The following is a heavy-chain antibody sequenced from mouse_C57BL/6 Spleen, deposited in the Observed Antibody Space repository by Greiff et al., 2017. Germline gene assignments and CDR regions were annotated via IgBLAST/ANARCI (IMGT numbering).Heavy chain of an antibody. D-gene: IGHD2-1*01. Sequence: QVQLQQPGAELVKPGASVQLSCKASGYTFTSYWMHWVKQRPGQGLEWIGMLHPNRGSTNYNEKFKSKATLTVDKSSSTAYMQLSSLTSEDSAVYYWARWAYGNYDYCDYWGQGTTLTVSS. CDR1: GYTFTSYW. J-gene: IGHJ2*01. CDR2: LHPNRGST. CDR3: ARWAYGNYDYCDY. V-gene: IGHV1-64*01.